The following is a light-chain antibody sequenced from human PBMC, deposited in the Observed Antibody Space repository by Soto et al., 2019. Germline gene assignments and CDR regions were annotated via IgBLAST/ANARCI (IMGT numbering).Light chain of an antibody. CDR3: QQYNRHSWT. CDR1: QSISSW. J-gene: IGKJ1*01. CDR2: DAS. V-gene: IGKV1-5*01. Sequence: DIQMTQSPSTLSASVGDRVTITCRASQSISSWLAWYQQKPGKAPKLLIYDASSLKSGVPSRFSGSGSGTEFTLTISSLQPDDFATYYCQQYNRHSWTFGQGTKVEIK.